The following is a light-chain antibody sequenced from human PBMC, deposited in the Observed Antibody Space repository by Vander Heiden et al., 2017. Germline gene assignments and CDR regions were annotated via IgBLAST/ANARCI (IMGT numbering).Light chain of an antibody. J-gene: IGLJ2*01. V-gene: IGLV1-51*01. CDR2: DNN. CDR1: SSNIGSTY. CDR3: GTWDTGLSVVV. Sequence: QSVLTQPPSVSAAPGQKVTIPCSGSSSNIGSTYVSWYQQLPGTAPKLLIYDNNKRPSGIPDRFSGSKSGTSATLGITGVQTGDEADYYCGTWDTGLSVVVFGGGTKLTVL.